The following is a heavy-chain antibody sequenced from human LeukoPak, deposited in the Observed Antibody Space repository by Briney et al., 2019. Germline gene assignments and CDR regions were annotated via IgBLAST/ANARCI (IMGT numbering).Heavy chain of an antibody. J-gene: IGHJ5*02. CDR2: IIPIFGTA. D-gene: IGHD2-2*01. Sequence: ASVKVSCKASGGTFSSYAISWVRQAPGQGLEWMGGIIPIFGTANYAQKFQGRVTITTDESTSTAYMELSSLRSEDTAVYYCARDPCSSTSCYTSYNWFDPWGQGTLVTVSS. V-gene: IGHV1-69*05. CDR3: ARDPCSSTSCYTSYNWFDP. CDR1: GGTFSSYA.